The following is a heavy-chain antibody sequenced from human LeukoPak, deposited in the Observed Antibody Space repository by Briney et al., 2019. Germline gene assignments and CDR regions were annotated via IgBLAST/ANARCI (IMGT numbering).Heavy chain of an antibody. CDR3: VRQYYYGSGSYFWAPDY. CDR1: GFTVSTNS. V-gene: IGHV3-66*04. J-gene: IGHJ4*02. CDR2: IYSDNT. Sequence: PGGSLRLSCTVSGFTVSTNSMSWVRQAPGKGLEWVSFIYSDNTHYADSVKGRFTISRDNAKNSLYLQMNSLRAEDTAVYYCVRQYYYGSGSYFWAPDYWGQGTLVTVSS. D-gene: IGHD3-10*01.